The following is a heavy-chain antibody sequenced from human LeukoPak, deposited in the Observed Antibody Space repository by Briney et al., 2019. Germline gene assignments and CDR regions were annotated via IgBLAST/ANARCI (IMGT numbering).Heavy chain of an antibody. CDR2: ISGSGGST. V-gene: IGHV3-23*01. CDR3: AKFKASYGYA. D-gene: IGHD5-18*01. Sequence: PGGSLRLSCAASGFTFSSYGMSWVRQAPGKGLEWVSAISGSGGSTYYAGSVKGRFTISRDNSKNTLYLQMNSLRAEDTAVYYCAKFKASYGYAWGQGTLVTVSS. CDR1: GFTFSSYG. J-gene: IGHJ4*02.